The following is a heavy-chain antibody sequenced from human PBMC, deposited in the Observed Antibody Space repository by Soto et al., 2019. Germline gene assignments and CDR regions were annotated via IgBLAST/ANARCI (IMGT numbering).Heavy chain of an antibody. J-gene: IGHJ6*03. CDR1: GYTFTSYD. D-gene: IGHD3-3*01. CDR3: ARGSVYYDFWSGYYSSYYYMDV. V-gene: IGHV1-8*01. CDR2: MNPNSGNT. Sequence: ASVKVSCDASGYTFTSYDIKWVGQATGQGLEWMGWMNPNSGNTGYAQKFQGRVTMTRNTSISTAYMELSSLRSEDTAVYYCARGSVYYDFWSGYYSSYYYMDVWGKGTTVTVS.